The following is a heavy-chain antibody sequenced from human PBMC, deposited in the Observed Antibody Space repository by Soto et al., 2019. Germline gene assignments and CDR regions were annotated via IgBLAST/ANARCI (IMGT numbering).Heavy chain of an antibody. CDR2: ISNSGNT. CDR3: AKTKFRGVVVNV. V-gene: IGHV3-23*01. CDR1: GFTFSSYA. Sequence: EVQLLESGGALVQPGGSLRLSCAASGFTFSSYAMYWVRQAPRKGLEWVSTISNSGNTYYADSVEGRFTISRDNSKNTLYLQMNSLRAEDTAVYYCAKTKFRGVVVNVWGQGTTVTVSS. D-gene: IGHD3-10*01. J-gene: IGHJ6*02.